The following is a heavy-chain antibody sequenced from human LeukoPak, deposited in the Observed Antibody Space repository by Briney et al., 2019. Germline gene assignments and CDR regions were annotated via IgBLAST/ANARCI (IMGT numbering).Heavy chain of an antibody. CDR3: ARGRIAVRTKSFDY. D-gene: IGHD6-6*01. Sequence: ASVKVSCKVSGYSLTELSMHWVRQAPGQGLEWMGWINPNSGGTNYAQKFQGRVTLTRDTSISTACMELSRLRSDDTAVYFCARGRIAVRTKSFDYWGQGTLVTVSS. CDR1: GYSLTELS. V-gene: IGHV1-2*02. CDR2: INPNSGGT. J-gene: IGHJ4*02.